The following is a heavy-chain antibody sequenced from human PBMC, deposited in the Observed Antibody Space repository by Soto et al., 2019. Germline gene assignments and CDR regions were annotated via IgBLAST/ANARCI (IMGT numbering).Heavy chain of an antibody. CDR2: IHHSGST. CDR3: ARGYCSGGSCYRIVNWFDP. Sequence: PSETLSLTCAVSGGSISSGGYSWSWIRQPPGKGLEWIGYIHHSGSTYYNPSLKSRVTISVDRSKNQFSLKLSSVTAADTAVYYCARGYCSGGSCYRIVNWFDPWGQRTLVTVSS. J-gene: IGHJ5*02. CDR1: GGSISSGGYS. V-gene: IGHV4-30-2*01. D-gene: IGHD2-15*01.